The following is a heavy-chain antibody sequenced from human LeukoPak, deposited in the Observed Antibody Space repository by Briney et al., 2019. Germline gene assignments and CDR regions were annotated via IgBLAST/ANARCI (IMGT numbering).Heavy chain of an antibody. V-gene: IGHV3-23*01. CDR2: LGGSAGDT. CDR1: GFTFSSYA. J-gene: IGHJ4*02. CDR3: AKQEGWHLHEYHFDY. Sequence: GGSLRLSCAASGFTFSSYAMSWVRQAPGKGLEWLLSLGGSAGDTYFADSVKGRFTISRDNSKSILYLQMNSLTAEDTAVYYCAKQEGWHLHEYHFDYWGRGTVVTVSS. D-gene: IGHD2-15*01.